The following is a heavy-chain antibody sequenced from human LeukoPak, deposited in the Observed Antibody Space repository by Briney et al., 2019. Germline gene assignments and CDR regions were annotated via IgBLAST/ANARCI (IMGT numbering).Heavy chain of an antibody. CDR3: ASFLSSGYYQTWYDP. J-gene: IGHJ5*02. CDR1: GFTFSSYW. D-gene: IGHD3-22*01. Sequence: GGSLRLSCAASGFTFSSYWMSWVRQAPGKGLEWVANIKQDGSQKYYVDSVKGRFTISRDNAKNSLYLQMNSLRAEDTAVYYCASFLSSGYYQTWYDPWGQGTLVTVSS. CDR2: IKQDGSQK. V-gene: IGHV3-7*01.